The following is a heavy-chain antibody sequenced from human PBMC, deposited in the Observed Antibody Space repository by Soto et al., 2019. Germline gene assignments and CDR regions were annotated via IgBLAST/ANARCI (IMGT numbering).Heavy chain of an antibody. CDR1: SGSISRVGYY. D-gene: IGHD1-26*01. CDR3: ATGRPRVGVPYFDY. CDR2: ISYSGST. Sequence: SETLSLTCTVSSGSISRVGYYWGWIRQPPGKGLEWIGTISYSGSTYYNPSLKSRVTISVDTSKNQFSLKLSSVTATDTAVYYCATGRPRVGVPYFDYWGQGTLVTVSS. J-gene: IGHJ4*02. V-gene: IGHV4-39*01.